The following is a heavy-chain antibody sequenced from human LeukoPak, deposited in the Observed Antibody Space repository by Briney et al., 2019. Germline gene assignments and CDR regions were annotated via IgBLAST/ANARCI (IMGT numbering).Heavy chain of an antibody. D-gene: IGHD1-14*01. Sequence: GGSLRLSCAASGFTFGDYYMSWIRQAPGKGLEWVSYISSSDSTIYYADSVKGRFTISRDNAKNSLYLQMNSLRAEDTAVYYCARDFLTGGFDPWGQGTLVTVSS. V-gene: IGHV3-11*01. CDR2: ISSSDSTI. J-gene: IGHJ5*02. CDR3: ARDFLTGGFDP. CDR1: GFTFGDYY.